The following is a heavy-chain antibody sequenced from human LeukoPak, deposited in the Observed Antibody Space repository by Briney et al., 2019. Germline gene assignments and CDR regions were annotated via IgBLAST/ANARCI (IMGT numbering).Heavy chain of an antibody. V-gene: IGHV3-53*01. J-gene: IGHJ4*02. Sequence: GGSLRLSCAASGFTFSDYYMSWIRQAPGKGLEWVSVIYSGGSTYYADSVKGRFTVSRDNSKNTLYLQMNSLRAEDTAVYYCAGSLGYCTSNVCYLKYWGQGTLVTVSS. CDR2: IYSGGST. CDR1: GFTFSDYY. CDR3: AGSLGYCTSNVCYLKY. D-gene: IGHD2-8*01.